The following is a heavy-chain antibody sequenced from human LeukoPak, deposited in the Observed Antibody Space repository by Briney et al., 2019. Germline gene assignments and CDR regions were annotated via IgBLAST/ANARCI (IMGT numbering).Heavy chain of an antibody. CDR3: ARDPSSGWYRSGAFDI. CDR2: FDPEDGET. Sequence: ASVKVSCKVSGYTLTELSMHWVRQAPGKGLEWMGGFDPEDGETIYAQKFQGRVTMTEDTSTDTAYMELSSLRSEDTAVYYCARDPSSGWYRSGAFDIWGQGTMVTVSS. D-gene: IGHD6-19*01. CDR1: GYTLTELS. J-gene: IGHJ3*02. V-gene: IGHV1-24*01.